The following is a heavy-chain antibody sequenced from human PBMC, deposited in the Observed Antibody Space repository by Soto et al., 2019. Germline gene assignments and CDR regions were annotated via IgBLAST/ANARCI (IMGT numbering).Heavy chain of an antibody. CDR3: ARSLYRGLDYYYYGMDV. J-gene: IGHJ6*02. Sequence: GESLKISCNGSGYSFTIYWIGWVRQMPGKGLEWMGIIYPGDSDTRYSPSFQGQVTISADKSISTAYLQWSSLKASDTAMYYCARSLYRGLDYYYYGMDVWGQGTTVTVSS. V-gene: IGHV5-51*01. CDR1: GYSFTIYW. D-gene: IGHD3-10*01. CDR2: IYPGDSDT.